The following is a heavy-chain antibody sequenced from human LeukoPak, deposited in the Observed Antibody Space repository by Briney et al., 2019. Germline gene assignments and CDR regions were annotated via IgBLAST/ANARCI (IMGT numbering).Heavy chain of an antibody. CDR1: GFTFRSYG. Sequence: GGSLRLSCAASGFTFRSYGMSWVRQAPGKGLEWVSGMSGSGVNTDYADSVKGRFTISRDNSKNTLYLQMNSLRAEDTAVYYCAKARSGYYYVLSWGQGTLVTVSS. D-gene: IGHD3-22*01. CDR2: MSGSGVNT. CDR3: AKARSGYYYVLS. J-gene: IGHJ5*02. V-gene: IGHV3-23*01.